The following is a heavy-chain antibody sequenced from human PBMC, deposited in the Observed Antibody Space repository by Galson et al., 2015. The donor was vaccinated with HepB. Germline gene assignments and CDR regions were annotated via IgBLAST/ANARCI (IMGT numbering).Heavy chain of an antibody. CDR3: ARDQWLENAFDI. V-gene: IGHV1-3*01. D-gene: IGHD6-19*01. J-gene: IGHJ3*02. CDR2: INAGNGNT. CDR1: GYTFTSYA. Sequence: SVKASCKASGYTFTSYAMHWVRQAPGQRLEWMGWINAGNGNTKYSQKFQGRVTITRDTSASTAYMELSSLRSEDTAVYYCARDQWLENAFDIWGQGTMVTVSS.